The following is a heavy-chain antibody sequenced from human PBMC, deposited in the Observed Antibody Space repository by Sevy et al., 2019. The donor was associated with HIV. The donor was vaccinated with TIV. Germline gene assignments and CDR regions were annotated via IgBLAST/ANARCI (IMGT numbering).Heavy chain of an antibody. J-gene: IGHJ4*02. CDR1: GTYISSTYS. Sequence: SETLSLTCTVSGTYISSTYSWSWIRQPAGKGLEWIGRIDTRGKTNYNPSLKSRVTMSIDTSQTHFSLNLTSVIAADTAMYYCAGENAWGRGYSWGQGTLVTVSS. CDR3: AGENAWGRGYS. V-gene: IGHV4-4*07. D-gene: IGHD1-26*01. CDR2: IDTRGKT.